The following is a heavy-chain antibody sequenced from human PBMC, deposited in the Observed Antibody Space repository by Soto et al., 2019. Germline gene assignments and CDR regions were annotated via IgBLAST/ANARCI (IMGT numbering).Heavy chain of an antibody. Sequence: QVQVVQSGAEVKKPGASVKVSCKASGYTFTSYAMHWVRQAPGQRLEWMGWINAGNGNTKYSQKFQGRVSITRGTXEXPXXMELSSLRSEDTAVYYCARAYYDILTDNNYYGMDVWGQGTTVTVSS. J-gene: IGHJ6*02. CDR1: GYTFTSYA. CDR3: ARAYYDILTDNNYYGMDV. CDR2: INAGNGNT. D-gene: IGHD3-9*01. V-gene: IGHV1-3*01.